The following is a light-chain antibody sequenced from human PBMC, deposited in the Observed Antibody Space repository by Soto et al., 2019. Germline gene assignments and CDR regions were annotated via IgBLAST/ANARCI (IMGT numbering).Light chain of an antibody. CDR3: QQYYDWFT. CDR1: QSVGSN. Sequence: DIVLAQSPATLSVSLGARATLSCRASQSVGSNLAWYQQKPGQTPRLLIYGTSSRATGVPGRFSGSGSGTEFTLAISSLQFEDSAIYYCQQYYDWFTRGGGTKVEIK. V-gene: IGKV3D-15*01. CDR2: GTS. J-gene: IGKJ4*01.